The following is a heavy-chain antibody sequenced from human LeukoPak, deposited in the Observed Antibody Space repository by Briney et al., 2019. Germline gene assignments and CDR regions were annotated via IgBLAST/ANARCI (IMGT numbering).Heavy chain of an antibody. CDR1: GGSISSYY. Sequence: NPSETLSLTCTVSGGSISSYYWSWIRQPAGKGLEWIGRIYTSGSTNYNPSLKSRVTMSVDKSKNQFSLKLSSVTAADTAVYYCARRSIQLWLPGLDYWGQGTLVTVSS. J-gene: IGHJ4*02. V-gene: IGHV4-4*07. D-gene: IGHD5-18*01. CDR3: ARRSIQLWLPGLDY. CDR2: IYTSGST.